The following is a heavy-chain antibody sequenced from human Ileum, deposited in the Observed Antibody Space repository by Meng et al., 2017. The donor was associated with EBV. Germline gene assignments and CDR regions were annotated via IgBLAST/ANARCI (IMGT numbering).Heavy chain of an antibody. CDR1: GYSFTGHY. J-gene: IGHJ4*02. Sequence: QEQLVQSGGEVKKPGAPGKVPCKASGYSFTGHYIHWVRQAPGQGLEWVGWIYPNSGGTRYAQKFEGRVTMTRDTSITTAYMELSSLKSDDTAVYYCARDGAGGNSFDFWGQGTLVTVSS. CDR2: IYPNSGGT. D-gene: IGHD3-16*01. CDR3: ARDGAGGNSFDF. V-gene: IGHV1-2*02.